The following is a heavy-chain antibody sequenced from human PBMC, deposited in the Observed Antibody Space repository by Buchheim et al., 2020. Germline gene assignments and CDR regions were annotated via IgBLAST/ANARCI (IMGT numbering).Heavy chain of an antibody. V-gene: IGHV3-21*01. D-gene: IGHD2-15*01. CDR2: ISSSSYI. CDR1: GFTFSSHR. Sequence: EVQLVESGGGLVKPGGSLRLSCAAYGFTFSSHRMNWVRQAPGKGLEWVSSISSSSYIYYADSVKGRFTISRDNAKNSRCLQMNSLRAEETAVYYCARARQVAIDYWGQGTL. CDR3: ARARQVAIDY. J-gene: IGHJ4*02.